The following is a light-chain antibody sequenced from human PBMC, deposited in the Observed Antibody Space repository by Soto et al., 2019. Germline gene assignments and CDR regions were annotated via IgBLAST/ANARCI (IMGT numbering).Light chain of an antibody. CDR1: SSDGGGYNY. CDR3: SSFTSAYTFV. Sequence: QSALAQPASVSGSPGQSIAISCTGTSSDGGGYNYVSWYQQHPGKAPKLLISEVSIRPSGVSDRFSGSKSGNTASLTISGRQTEDEADYYCSSFTSAYTFVFGSGTKVTVL. CDR2: EVS. J-gene: IGLJ1*01. V-gene: IGLV2-14*01.